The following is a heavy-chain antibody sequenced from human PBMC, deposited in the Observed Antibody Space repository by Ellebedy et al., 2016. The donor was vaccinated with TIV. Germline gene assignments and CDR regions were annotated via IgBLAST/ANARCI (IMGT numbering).Heavy chain of an antibody. CDR1: DSSVSSYY. V-gene: IGHV4-59*02. D-gene: IGHD1-20*01. Sequence: MPSETLSLTCSVSDSSVSSYYWSWIRQSPGKGLEWIGNVFYNGSATYNPSLKGRVTMSFHKSRSEFSLNVTSVTAADTAVYYCARDQAGYNWNFGQSHFNHNGMDVWGQGTTVNV. J-gene: IGHJ6*02. CDR3: ARDQAGYNWNFGQSHFNHNGMDV. CDR2: VFYNGSA.